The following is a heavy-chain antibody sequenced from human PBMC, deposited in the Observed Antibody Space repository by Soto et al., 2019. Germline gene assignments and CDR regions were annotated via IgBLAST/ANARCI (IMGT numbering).Heavy chain of an antibody. J-gene: IGHJ4*02. CDR1: GESLSTYY. D-gene: IGHD6-19*01. CDR3: CSGRQYIWTF. CDR2: VNYSGGRT. Sequence: QVQLQQWGAGLLKPSESLSLTCAAYGESLSTYYWSRIRQPPGKGLEWIGEVNYSGGRTIYKPSLKSRVTISVDTSKDQFSLRLSSVTAEDTAVYYCCSGRQYIWTFGGQGTRVTVSS. V-gene: IGHV4-34*01.